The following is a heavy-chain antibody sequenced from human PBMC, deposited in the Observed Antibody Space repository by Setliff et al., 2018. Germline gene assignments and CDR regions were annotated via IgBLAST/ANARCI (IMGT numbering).Heavy chain of an antibody. J-gene: IGHJ4*02. CDR2: INHSGTT. V-gene: IGHV4-34*01. CDR3: ARGRNVAIRLLDS. D-gene: IGHD2-21*01. CDR1: GGTFTYYY. Sequence: SETLSLTCAASGGTFTYYYWTWIRQPPGKGLEWIGEINHSGTTNYNPSLKSRVTISIDTSKNQFSLNLRYVTAADTAVYYCARGRNVAIRLLDSWGQGNLVTVSS.